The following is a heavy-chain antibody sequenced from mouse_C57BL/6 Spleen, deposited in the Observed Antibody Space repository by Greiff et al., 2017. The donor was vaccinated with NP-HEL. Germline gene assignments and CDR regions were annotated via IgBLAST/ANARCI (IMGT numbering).Heavy chain of an antibody. J-gene: IGHJ3*01. CDR1: GFNIKDDY. D-gene: IGHD2-5*01. CDR2: IDPENGDT. CDR3: TTYSNYSTWFAY. Sequence: VQLKQSGAELVRPGASVKLSCTASGFNIKDDYMHWVKQRPEQGLEWIGWIDPENGDTEYASKFQGKATITADTSSNTAYLQLSSLTSEDTAVYYCTTYSNYSTWFAYWGQGTLVTVSA. V-gene: IGHV14-4*01.